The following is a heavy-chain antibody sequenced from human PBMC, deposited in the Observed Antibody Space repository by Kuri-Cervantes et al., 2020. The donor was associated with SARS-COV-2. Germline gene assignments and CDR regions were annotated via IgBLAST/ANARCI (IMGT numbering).Heavy chain of an antibody. D-gene: IGHD6-6*01. V-gene: IGHV1-18*01. CDR3: ASAKQLVDWYFDL. CDR2: ISAYNGNT. Sequence: GGSLRLSCKASGYTFTSYGISWVRQAPGQGLEWMGWISAYNGNTNYAQKFQGRVTMTRDTSISTAYMELSRLRSDDTAVYYCASAKQLVDWYFDLWGRGTRVTVAS. CDR1: GYTFTSYG. J-gene: IGHJ2*01.